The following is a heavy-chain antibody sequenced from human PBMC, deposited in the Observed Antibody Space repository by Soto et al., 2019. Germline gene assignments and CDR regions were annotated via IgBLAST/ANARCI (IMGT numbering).Heavy chain of an antibody. CDR3: AKDRGYSGYANYLDY. D-gene: IGHD5-12*01. J-gene: IGHJ4*02. V-gene: IGHV1-18*01. CDR1: GYTFTNYG. CDR2: ISAYNGNT. Sequence: GASVKVSCKASGYTFTNYGISWVRQAPGQGLEWMGWISAYNGNTKYAQKFQGRVTMSRDNSGNTLYLQMNSLRAEDTAVYYCAKDRGYSGYANYLDYWGQGTLVTVSS.